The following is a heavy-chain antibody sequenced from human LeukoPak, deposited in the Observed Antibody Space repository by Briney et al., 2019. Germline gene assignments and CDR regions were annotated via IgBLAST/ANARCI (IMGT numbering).Heavy chain of an antibody. J-gene: IGHJ4*02. D-gene: IGHD3-9*01. CDR1: GDSVSSYY. CDR3: ARKRSFDL. Sequence: SETLSLTCTVSGDSVSSYYWSWIRQAPRKRLEWIGCIYYSESATYNPSLKSRVTISLDTSKNQFFLKLSSVTAADTAVYYCARKRSFDLWGQGTLVTVSS. V-gene: IGHV4-59*02. CDR2: IYYSESA.